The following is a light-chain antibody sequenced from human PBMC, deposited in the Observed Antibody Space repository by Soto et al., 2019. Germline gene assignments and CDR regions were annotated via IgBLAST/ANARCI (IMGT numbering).Light chain of an antibody. CDR2: DVS. CDR1: SSDVGGYNY. J-gene: IGLJ1*01. V-gene: IGLV2-14*01. Sequence: QSVLTQPASVSGSPGQSITISCTGTSSDVGGYNYVSWYQQHPGKAPKVMIYDVSNRPSGVSNRFSGSKSGNTASLTISGLQAEDEADYYCSSDTSTSTPYVFGTGTKVTV. CDR3: SSDTSTSTPYV.